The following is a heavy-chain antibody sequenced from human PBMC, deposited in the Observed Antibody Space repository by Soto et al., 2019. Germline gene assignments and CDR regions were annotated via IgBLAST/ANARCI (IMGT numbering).Heavy chain of an antibody. Sequence: PSETLSLTCTVSGASITGTSYWSWIRQPAGKGLDWIGRFSLSGTTNYNPSLRSRVTMSADVSKNQFSLRLTSVTAADTAVYYCARQPVSATGKYFFYHYGMDVWGQGTTVTVSS. CDR1: GASITGTSY. D-gene: IGHD2-8*01. CDR2: FSLSGTT. J-gene: IGHJ6*02. CDR3: ARQPVSATGKYFFYHYGMDV. V-gene: IGHV4-4*07.